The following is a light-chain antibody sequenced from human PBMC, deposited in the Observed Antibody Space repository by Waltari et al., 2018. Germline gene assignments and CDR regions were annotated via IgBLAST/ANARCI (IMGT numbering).Light chain of an antibody. CDR1: QSLSRSR. J-gene: IGKJ2*01. CDR3: QQYGSSVMYT. CDR2: AAS. Sequence: EFVLTQSPGTLSLSPGERATLSCRASQSLSRSRLAWYQQKPGQAPRLLIYAASSRATGIPDRFSGSGSGTDFSPTISRVEPEDFAVYYCQQYGSSVMYTFGQGTKLEIQ. V-gene: IGKV3-20*01.